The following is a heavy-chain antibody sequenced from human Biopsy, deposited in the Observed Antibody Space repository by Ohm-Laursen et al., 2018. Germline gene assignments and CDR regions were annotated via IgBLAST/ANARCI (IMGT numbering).Heavy chain of an antibody. CDR2: IGSDARST. J-gene: IGHJ4*02. CDR3: ARAGPYYSDF. CDR1: GFTFSNYA. V-gene: IGHV3-23*01. Sequence: SLRLSCAASGFTFSNYAMGWVRQAPGKGLECVSSIGSDARSTLYADSVQGRFTISRDNSKNTLYLQIDNLRAEDTALYYCARAGPYYSDFWGQGTLVTVSP.